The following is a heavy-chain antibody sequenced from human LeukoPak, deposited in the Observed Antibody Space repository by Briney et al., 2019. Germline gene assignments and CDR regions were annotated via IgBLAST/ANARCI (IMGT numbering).Heavy chain of an antibody. CDR1: GGSFSSYY. V-gene: IGHV4-59*01. CDR2: IYYSGST. Sequence: SETLSLTCAVYGGSFSSYYWSWIRQPPGKGLEWIGYIYYSGSTNYNPSLKSRVTISVDTSKNQFSLKLSSVTAADTAVYYCARSIAARPGGYFDYWGQGTLVTVSS. D-gene: IGHD6-6*01. J-gene: IGHJ4*02. CDR3: ARSIAARPGGYFDY.